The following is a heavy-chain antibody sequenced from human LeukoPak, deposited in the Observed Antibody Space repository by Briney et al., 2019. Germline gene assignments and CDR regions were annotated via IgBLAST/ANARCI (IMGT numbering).Heavy chain of an antibody. CDR3: AKDRGYTGYDSGGIEF. J-gene: IGHJ4*02. CDR1: GFTFRNYA. Sequence: SGGSLRLSCAASGFTFRNYAMNWVRQSPGKGLEWVASIRYGDGTAFYAGSVKGRFIVSRANSRSPLYLQMASLRAEDTAIYYCAKDRGYTGYDSGGIEFWGQGTLVTVSS. V-gene: IGHV3-23*01. D-gene: IGHD5-12*01. CDR2: IRYGDGTA.